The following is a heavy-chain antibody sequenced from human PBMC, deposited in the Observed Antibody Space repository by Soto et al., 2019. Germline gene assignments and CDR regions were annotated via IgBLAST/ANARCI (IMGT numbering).Heavy chain of an antibody. CDR2: ISSSGSTI. CDR3: ARGGAYDAFDI. D-gene: IGHD1-26*01. J-gene: IGHJ3*02. Sequence: GESLKISCAASGFTFSDYYMSWIRQAPGKGLEWVSYISSSGSTIYYADSVKGRFTISRDNAKNSLYLQMNSLRAEDTAVYYCARGGAYDAFDIWGQGTMVTVSS. V-gene: IGHV3-11*01. CDR1: GFTFSDYY.